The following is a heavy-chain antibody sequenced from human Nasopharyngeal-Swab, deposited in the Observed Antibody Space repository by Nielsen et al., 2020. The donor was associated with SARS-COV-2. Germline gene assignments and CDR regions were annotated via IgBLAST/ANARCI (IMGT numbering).Heavy chain of an antibody. CDR3: GKRRGYRLVAYDS. CDR2: ITSNGDTT. Sequence: GESLRLSCSASGFTFSNYAMHWVRQAPGKGLEYVSAITSNGDTTHYADSVKGRFIVSSDNSKNTLYLQVSRMGAEDTAVYYCGKRRGYRLVAYDSWGQGTLVTVSS. J-gene: IGHJ4*02. V-gene: IGHV3-64D*06. CDR1: GFTFSNYA. D-gene: IGHD5-18*01.